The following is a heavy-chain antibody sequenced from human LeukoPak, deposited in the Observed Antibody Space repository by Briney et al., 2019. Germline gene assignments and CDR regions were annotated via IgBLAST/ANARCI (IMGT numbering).Heavy chain of an antibody. CDR2: IYTSGST. V-gene: IGHV4-4*07. J-gene: IGHJ3*02. CDR3: AREVYGPWQQPYSYDAFDI. CDR1: GGSISSYY. Sequence: SETLSLTCTVSGGSISSYYWSWIRQPAGKGLEWIGRIYTSGSTNYNPSLKSRVTISVDTSKNQFSLKLSSVTAADTAVYYCAREVYGPWQQPYSYDAFDIWGQGTMVTVSS. D-gene: IGHD6-13*01.